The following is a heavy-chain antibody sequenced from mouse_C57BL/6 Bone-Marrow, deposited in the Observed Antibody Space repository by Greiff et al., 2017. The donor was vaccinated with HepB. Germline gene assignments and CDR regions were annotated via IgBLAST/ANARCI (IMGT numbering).Heavy chain of an antibody. V-gene: IGHV14-4*01. J-gene: IGHJ3*01. CDR1: GFNIKDDY. D-gene: IGHD1-1*01. CDR2: IDPENGDT. CDR3: TTDGSSSAWFAY. Sequence: VQLKESGAELVRPGASVKLSCTASGFNIKDDYMHWVKQRPEQGLEWIGWIDPENGDTEYASKFQGKATITADTSSNTAYLQLSSLTSEDTAVYYCTTDGSSSAWFAYWGQGTLVTVSA.